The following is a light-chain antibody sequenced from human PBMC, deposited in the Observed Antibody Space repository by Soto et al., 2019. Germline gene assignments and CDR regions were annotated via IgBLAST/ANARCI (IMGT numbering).Light chain of an antibody. CDR3: QQANSFPLT. J-gene: IGKJ4*01. V-gene: IGKV1D-12*01. CDR1: QDINNW. Sequence: DIQVTQSPSSVSAFVGDRVTITCRASQDINNWLAWYQQKPGKAPKLLIYTTSNLQSGVPSRFSGSGSGTDFTLTINSLQPEDFATYYCQQANSFPLTFGGGTKVEIK. CDR2: TTS.